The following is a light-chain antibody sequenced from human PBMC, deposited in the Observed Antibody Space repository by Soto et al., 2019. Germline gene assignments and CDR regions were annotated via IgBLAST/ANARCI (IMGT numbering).Light chain of an antibody. V-gene: IGLV2-11*01. CDR3: CSYAGNYIFV. CDR2: DVT. Sequence: QSALTQPRSVSGSPGQSVTISCTGTSSDVGSYNSVSWYQQHPGKAPKLMIYDVTKRPSGVPDRFSGSKSGNMASLTVSGLQAENEADYYCCSYAGNYIFVFGGGTKPPS. J-gene: IGLJ3*02. CDR1: SSDVGSYNS.